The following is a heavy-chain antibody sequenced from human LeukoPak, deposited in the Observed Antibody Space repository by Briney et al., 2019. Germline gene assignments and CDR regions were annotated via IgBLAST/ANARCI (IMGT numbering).Heavy chain of an antibody. CDR1: GYTFTSYA. V-gene: IGHV1-3*03. CDR3: ARAHSSGWYESPHFDY. CDR2: INAGNGNT. Sequence: GASVKVSCKASGYTFTSYAMHWVRQAPGQRLEWMGWINAGNGNTKYSQEFQGRVTITRDTSASTAYMELSSLRSEDMAVYYCARAHSSGWYESPHFDYWGQGTLVSVSS. D-gene: IGHD6-19*01. J-gene: IGHJ4*02.